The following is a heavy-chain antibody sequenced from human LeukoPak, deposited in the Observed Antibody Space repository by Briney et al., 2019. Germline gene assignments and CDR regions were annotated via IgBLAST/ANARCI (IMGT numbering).Heavy chain of an antibody. J-gene: IGHJ6*02. CDR3: AKGDFDFWTGYPDYYYNGLNV. D-gene: IGHD3/OR15-3a*01. CDR2: ISSSSSYI. Sequence: GGSLRLSCAASGFTFSSYSMNWVRQAPGKGLEWVSSISSSSSYIYYADSVKGRFTISRDNAKNSLYLQMNSLRAEDTAVYYCAKGDFDFWTGYPDYYYNGLNVWGQGTTVTVSS. V-gene: IGHV3-21*01. CDR1: GFTFSSYS.